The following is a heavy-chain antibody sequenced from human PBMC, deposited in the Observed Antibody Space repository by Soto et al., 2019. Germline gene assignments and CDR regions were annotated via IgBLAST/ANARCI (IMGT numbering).Heavy chain of an antibody. J-gene: IGHJ4*02. Sequence: QGELVQSGAEVKKHGASVKDSCKASGYTFTSYYMHWVRQAAGQGLEWMGIINPSGGSTSYAQKFQGRVTMTRDTSTSTVYMELRSLRSEDTAVYYCASMTSSGWYYFDYWGQGTLVTVSS. V-gene: IGHV1-46*01. D-gene: IGHD6-19*01. CDR2: INPSGGST. CDR3: ASMTSSGWYYFDY. CDR1: GYTFTSYY.